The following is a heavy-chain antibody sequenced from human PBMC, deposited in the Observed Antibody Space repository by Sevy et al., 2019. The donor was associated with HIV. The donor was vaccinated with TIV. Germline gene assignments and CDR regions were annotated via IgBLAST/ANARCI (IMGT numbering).Heavy chain of an antibody. CDR3: VRVSFRNYFDH. J-gene: IGHJ4*02. V-gene: IGHV1-2*06. Sequence: ASVKVSCKASGYIFIDYYMHWVRQAPGQGLEWMGRINPNSGGTNYTQKFQGRVTMTRDTSITTVYMESSSLRSDDTAVYYCVRVSFRNYFDHWGQGTLVTVSS. CDR1: GYIFIDYY. CDR2: INPNSGGT.